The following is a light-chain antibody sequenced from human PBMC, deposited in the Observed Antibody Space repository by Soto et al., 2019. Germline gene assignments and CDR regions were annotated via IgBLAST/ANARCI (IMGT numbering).Light chain of an antibody. CDR1: QTISSW. CDR3: QHYNSYSAE. CDR2: QAS. J-gene: IGKJ1*01. Sequence: EIQRTQSPSTLSGSVGDRVTITCRASQTISSWLAWYQQKPGKAPKLLIYQASTLKSGVPSRFSGSGSGTEFTLTISSLQPDDFATYYCQHYNSYSAEFGQGTKVDI. V-gene: IGKV1-5*03.